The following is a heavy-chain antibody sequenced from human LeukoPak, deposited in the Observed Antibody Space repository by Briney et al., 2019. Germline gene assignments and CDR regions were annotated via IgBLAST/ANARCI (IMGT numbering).Heavy chain of an antibody. CDR3: ARGSSSGMDY. CDR2: IYYSGST. D-gene: IGHD6-6*01. CDR1: GGSISSSSYY. J-gene: IGHJ4*02. V-gene: IGHV4-39*01. Sequence: SETLSLTCTVSGGSISSSSYYWGWIRQPPGKGLEWIGSIYYSGSTYYNPSLKSRVTISVDTSKNQFSLKLSSVTAADTAVYYCARGSSSGMDYWGQGTLVTVSS.